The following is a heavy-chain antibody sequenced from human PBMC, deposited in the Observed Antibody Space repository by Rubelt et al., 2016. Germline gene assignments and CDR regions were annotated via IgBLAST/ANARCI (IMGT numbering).Heavy chain of an antibody. D-gene: IGHD2-2*01. V-gene: IGHV1-3*01. J-gene: IGHJ4*02. CDR2: INAGKGNT. Sequence: YTFTSYAMHWVRQAPGQRLEWMEWINAGKGNTNFSRSFQARVTITRDTSASTAYMELSSLRSEEPAVYYCARLGCSSTSCPPDGSGSYTFDYWGQGTLVTVSS. CDR3: ARLGCSSTSCPPDGSGSYTFDY. CDR1: YTFTSYA.